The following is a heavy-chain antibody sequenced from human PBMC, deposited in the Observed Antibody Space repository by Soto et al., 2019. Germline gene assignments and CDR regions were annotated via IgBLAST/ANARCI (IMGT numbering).Heavy chain of an antibody. D-gene: IGHD2-2*01. CDR2: MNPNSGNT. J-gene: IGHJ6*03. Sequence: GASVKVSCKASGYTFTSCDINWVRQATGQGLEWMGWMNPNSGNTGYAQKFQGRVTMTRNTSISTAYMELSSLRSEDTAVYYCARYPVEVVPAAKTLYYYYYYYMDVWGKGTTVTVSS. CDR3: ARYPVEVVPAAKTLYYYYYYYMDV. V-gene: IGHV1-8*01. CDR1: GYTFTSCD.